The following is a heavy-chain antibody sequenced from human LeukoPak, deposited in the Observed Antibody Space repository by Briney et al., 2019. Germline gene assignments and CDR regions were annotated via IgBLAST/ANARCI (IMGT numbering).Heavy chain of an antibody. CDR1: GFTFSSYG. CDR3: AKDRLAYSYAQPFDY. D-gene: IGHD3-16*01. V-gene: IGHV3-30*02. J-gene: IGHJ4*02. Sequence: GGSLRLSCAASGFTFSSYGMHWVRQAPGKGLEWVAFIRFDGSYKDYADSVKGRFTISRDKSKNTLYLQMNSLRAEDTAVYYCAKDRLAYSYAQPFDYWGQGTLVTVSS. CDR2: IRFDGSYK.